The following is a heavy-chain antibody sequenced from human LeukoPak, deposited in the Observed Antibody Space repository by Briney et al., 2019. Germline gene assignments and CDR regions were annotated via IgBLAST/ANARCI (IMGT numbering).Heavy chain of an antibody. D-gene: IGHD3-10*02. Sequence: GGSLRLSCAASGFIFSTSTMTWVRQAPGKGLEWVSSISSRSTHMYYADSVKGRFTISRDNAKNSLYLQMNSLRAEDTAVYYCAELGITMIGGVWGKGTTVTISS. V-gene: IGHV3-21*01. CDR1: GFIFSTST. J-gene: IGHJ6*04. CDR2: ISSRSTHM. CDR3: AELGITMIGGV.